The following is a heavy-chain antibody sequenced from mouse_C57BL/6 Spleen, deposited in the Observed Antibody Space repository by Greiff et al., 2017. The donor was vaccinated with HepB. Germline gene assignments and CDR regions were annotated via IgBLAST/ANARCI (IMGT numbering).Heavy chain of an antibody. J-gene: IGHJ1*03. CDR3: ARSTTVVATHWYFDV. CDR2: INPNNGGT. D-gene: IGHD1-1*01. V-gene: IGHV1-18*01. Sequence: VQLQQSGPELVKPGASVKIPCKASGYTFTDYNMDWVKQSHGKSLEWIGDINPNNGGTIYNQKFKGKATLTVDKSSSTAYMELRRLTSEDTAVYYCARSTTVVATHWYFDVWGTGTTVTVSS. CDR1: GYTFTDYN.